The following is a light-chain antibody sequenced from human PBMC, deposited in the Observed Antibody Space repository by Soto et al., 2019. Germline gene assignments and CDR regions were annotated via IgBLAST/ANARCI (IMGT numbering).Light chain of an antibody. V-gene: IGKV3-15*01. J-gene: IGKJ4*01. CDR1: QGIGDT. CDR2: DTS. Sequence: VITQSPATLSVSPGEGVTLSCRASQGIGDTLAWYQHKPGQTPRLLIYDTSTSATGVPARFSGSRTGPEFTLPINRLQSEDFAIAHGQPEDGWPLAIGGGTK. CDR3: QPEDGWPLA.